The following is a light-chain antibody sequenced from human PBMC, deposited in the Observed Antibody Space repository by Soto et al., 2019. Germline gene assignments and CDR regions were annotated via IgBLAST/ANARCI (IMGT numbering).Light chain of an antibody. V-gene: IGLV1-44*01. CDR1: SSNIGSNT. Sequence: QSVLTQPPSASGTPGQRVTISCSGSSSNIGSNTVNWYQQLPGTAPKLLIYSNNQRPSGVPDRFSGSKSGTSASLAISGLQSEDEADSFCKSYAGSNTYVFGSGTKVTVL. CDR3: KSYAGSNTYV. CDR2: SNN. J-gene: IGLJ1*01.